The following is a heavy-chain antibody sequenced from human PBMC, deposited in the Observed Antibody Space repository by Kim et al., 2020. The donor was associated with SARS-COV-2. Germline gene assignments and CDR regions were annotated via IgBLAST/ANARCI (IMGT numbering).Heavy chain of an antibody. J-gene: IGHJ4*02. CDR3: AREIRQSLSD. Sequence: STNHHPSLKSRVTISVDTSKNQFSLKLSSVTAADTAVYYWAREIRQSLSDWGQGTLVTVSS. V-gene: IGHV4-59*01. D-gene: IGHD6-19*01. CDR2: ST.